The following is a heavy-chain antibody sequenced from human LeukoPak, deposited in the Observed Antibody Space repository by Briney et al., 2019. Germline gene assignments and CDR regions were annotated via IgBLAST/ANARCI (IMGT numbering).Heavy chain of an antibody. Sequence: SETLSLTCTVSGGSISSSSYYWGWIRQPPGKGLERIGSIYYSGSTYYNPSLKSRVTISVDTSKNQFSLKLSSVTAADTAVYYCARSYYDFWSGYSSGFYYGMDVWGQGTTVTVSS. J-gene: IGHJ6*02. CDR2: IYYSGST. CDR3: ARSYYDFWSGYSSGFYYGMDV. V-gene: IGHV4-39*01. D-gene: IGHD3-3*01. CDR1: GGSISSSSYY.